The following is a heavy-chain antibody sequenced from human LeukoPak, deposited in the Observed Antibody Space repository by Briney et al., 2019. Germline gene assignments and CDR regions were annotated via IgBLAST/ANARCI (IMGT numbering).Heavy chain of an antibody. CDR2: IASDGSHT. V-gene: IGHV3-30-3*01. J-gene: IGHJ3*02. D-gene: IGHD2-21*01. CDR3: ARERQDTILHSGAFDI. CDR1: GFTFSTYF. Sequence: PGGSLRLSCAASGFTFSTYFMHWVRQAPGKGLEWVADIASDGSHTFYVESVKGRFTISRDNFKNILYLQMNSLRAEDTAVYFCARERQDTILHSGAFDIWGQGTMVTVSS.